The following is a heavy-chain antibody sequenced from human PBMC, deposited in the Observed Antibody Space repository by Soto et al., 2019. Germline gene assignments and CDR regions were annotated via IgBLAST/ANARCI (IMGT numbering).Heavy chain of an antibody. D-gene: IGHD1-26*01. CDR2: ISDSGTST. J-gene: IGHJ4*02. Sequence: EVQLFESGGGLVQPGGSLRLSCAASEFTFSSYAMSWVRQAPGKGLEWVSSISDSGTSTYYADSVKGRFTISRDNSNNTLYLQMNSLRAEDAAVYYCAQKEVGVAPFDYWGQGTLVTVSS. CDR3: AQKEVGVAPFDY. CDR1: EFTFSSYA. V-gene: IGHV3-23*01.